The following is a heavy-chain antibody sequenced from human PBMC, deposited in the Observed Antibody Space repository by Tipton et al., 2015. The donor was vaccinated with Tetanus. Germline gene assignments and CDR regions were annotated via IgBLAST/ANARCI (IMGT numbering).Heavy chain of an antibody. CDR2: LYTDGRT. D-gene: IGHD4-17*01. CDR3: ARIRCPLDYGRVRYFDI. CDR1: GITVSGNY. Sequence: SLRLSCAASGITVSGNYWSWVRQAPGKGLEWVSLLYTDGRTYYADSVKGRYTISRDISGNTLYLQLNSLRTEDTATYYCARIRCPLDYGRVRYFDIWGQGTQVTVSS. J-gene: IGHJ4*02. V-gene: IGHV3-66*02.